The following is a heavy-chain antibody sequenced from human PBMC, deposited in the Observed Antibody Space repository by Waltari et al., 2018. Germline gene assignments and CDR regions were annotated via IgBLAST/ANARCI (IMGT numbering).Heavy chain of an antibody. Sequence: QLQLQESDPGLVKPSETLSLTCTVSGGSISSSSYYWGWIRQPPGKGLEWIGSIYYSGSTYYNPSLKSRVTISVDTSKNQFSLKLSSVTAADTAVYYCAREGYDSSGLYYFDYWGQGTLVTVSS. CDR3: AREGYDSSGLYYFDY. CDR2: IYYSGST. D-gene: IGHD3-22*01. CDR1: GGSISSSSYY. V-gene: IGHV4-39*07. J-gene: IGHJ4*02.